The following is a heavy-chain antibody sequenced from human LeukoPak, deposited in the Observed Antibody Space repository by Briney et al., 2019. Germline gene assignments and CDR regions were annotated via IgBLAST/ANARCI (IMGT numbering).Heavy chain of an antibody. CDR1: GFTVSSNY. CDR3: AKGALDIYYYDSSGIF. Sequence: GGSLRLSCAASGFTVSSNYMSWVRQAPGKGLEWVSVIYSGGSTYYADSVKGRFTISRDNSKNTLYLQMNSLRAEDTAVYYCAKGALDIYYYDSSGIFWGQGTLVTVSS. D-gene: IGHD3-22*01. V-gene: IGHV3-53*05. CDR2: IYSGGST. J-gene: IGHJ4*02.